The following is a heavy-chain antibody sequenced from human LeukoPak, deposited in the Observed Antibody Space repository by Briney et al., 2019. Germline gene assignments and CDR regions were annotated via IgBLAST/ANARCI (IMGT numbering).Heavy chain of an antibody. D-gene: IGHD5-18*01. V-gene: IGHV3-48*03. CDR2: ILSIVSTI. CDR3: ARSRGYSYGYAIRLFDY. Sequence: PGRSLSLSCVASGFTFSSYEINWVRQAPGKGMEWVSYILSIVSTIYYADSVKGRFTIPRDNAKNSLYLQMNSLRAEDTAVYYCARSRGYSYGYAIRLFDYWGQGTLVTVSS. CDR1: GFTFSSYE. J-gene: IGHJ4*02.